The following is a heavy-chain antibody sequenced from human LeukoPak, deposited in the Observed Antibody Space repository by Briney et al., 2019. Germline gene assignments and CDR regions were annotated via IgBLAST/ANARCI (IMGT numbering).Heavy chain of an antibody. V-gene: IGHV4-38-2*02. J-gene: IGHJ5*02. CDR2: CHHIGST. Sequence: SETLSLTCTVSGYSISSDSYWGWIRQPPGKGLEWIGNCHHIGSTYYNPSLKSRVTISVDTSKNQFSLKLSSVTAADTAVYYCAREGSWVNGELFDPWGQGTLVTVSS. CDR3: AREGSWVNGELFDP. D-gene: IGHD6-13*01. CDR1: GYSISSDSY.